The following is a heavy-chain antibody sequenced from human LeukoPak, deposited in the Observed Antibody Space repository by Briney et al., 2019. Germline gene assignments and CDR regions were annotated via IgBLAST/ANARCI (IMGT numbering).Heavy chain of an antibody. CDR2: INHSGST. J-gene: IGHJ4*02. V-gene: IGHV4-34*01. CDR3: AREGGGGPYSY. CDR1: GGSFSGYY. Sequence: SETLSLTCAVYGGSFSGYYWSWIRQPPGKGLEWIGEINHSGSTNYNPSLKSRVTISVDTSKNQFSLKLSSVTAADTAVYYCAREGGGGPYSYWGQGTLVTVSS. D-gene: IGHD4-23*01.